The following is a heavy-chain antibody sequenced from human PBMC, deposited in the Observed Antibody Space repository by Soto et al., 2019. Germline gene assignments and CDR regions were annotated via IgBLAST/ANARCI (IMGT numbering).Heavy chain of an antibody. CDR3: ARDKFHSSGWYKGLYYYYGMDV. Sequence: PGGSLRLSCAPSGFTVSSYWVSWVRQAPERGLEWVANIKQDGSEKYYVDSVKGRFTISRDNAKNSLYLQMNSLRAEDTAVYYCARDKFHSSGWYKGLYYYYGMDVWGQGTTVTVSS. CDR2: IKQDGSEK. J-gene: IGHJ6*02. V-gene: IGHV3-7*05. D-gene: IGHD6-19*01. CDR1: GFTVSSYW.